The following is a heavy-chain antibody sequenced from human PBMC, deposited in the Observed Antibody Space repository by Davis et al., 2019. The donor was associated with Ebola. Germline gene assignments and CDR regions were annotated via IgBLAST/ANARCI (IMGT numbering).Heavy chain of an antibody. V-gene: IGHV3-30*02. Sequence: GESLKISCAASGFTLSSNAMHWVRQAPGKGLEWVAFIRYDGSNKYYADSVKGRFTISRDNSKNTLYLQMNSLRAEDTAVYYCARDSSVAGTFAYWGQGTLVTVSS. CDR3: ARDSSVAGTFAY. J-gene: IGHJ4*02. D-gene: IGHD3-10*01. CDR2: IRYDGSNK. CDR1: GFTLSSNA.